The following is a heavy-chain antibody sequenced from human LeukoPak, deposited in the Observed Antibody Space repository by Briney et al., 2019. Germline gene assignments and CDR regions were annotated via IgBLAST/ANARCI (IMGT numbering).Heavy chain of an antibody. CDR1: GGSISSYY. J-gene: IGHJ5*02. V-gene: IGHV4-59*08. CDR2: IYYSGST. CDR3: ARHVSLGQLVSMGWFDP. Sequence: SETLSLTCTVSGGSISSYYWSWIRQPPGKGLEWIGYIYYSGSTNYNPSLKSRVTISVDTSKNQFSLKLSSVTAADTAVYYCARHVSLGQLVSMGWFDPWGQGTLVTVSP. D-gene: IGHD6-6*01.